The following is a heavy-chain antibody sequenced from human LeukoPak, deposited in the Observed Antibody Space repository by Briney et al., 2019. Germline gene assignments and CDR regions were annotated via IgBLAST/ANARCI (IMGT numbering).Heavy chain of an antibody. CDR1: GYTFTSYA. J-gene: IGHJ4*02. Sequence: ASVKVSCKASGYTFTSYAMHWVRQAPGQRLEWMGWINAGNGNTKYSQKFQGRVTITRDTSASTAYMELSSLRSEDTAVYYCARGRYYYGSGSYHFDYWGQGTLVTVSS. CDR2: INAGNGNT. V-gene: IGHV1-3*01. CDR3: ARGRYYYGSGSYHFDY. D-gene: IGHD3-10*01.